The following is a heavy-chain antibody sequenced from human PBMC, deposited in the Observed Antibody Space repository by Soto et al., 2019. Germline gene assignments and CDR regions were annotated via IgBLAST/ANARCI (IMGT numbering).Heavy chain of an antibody. CDR2: IYYSGST. Sequence: QVQLQESGPGLVKPSETLSLTCTVSGGSVSSDNYYWSWIRQPPGRGLEWIGYIYYSGSTNYNPSLKSRVTISVDPSKNQFSLRLSSVTAADTAVYYCARGNWKGDYWGQGTLVTVSS. V-gene: IGHV4-61*01. CDR3: ARGNWKGDY. J-gene: IGHJ4*02. D-gene: IGHD1-1*01. CDR1: GGSVSSDNYY.